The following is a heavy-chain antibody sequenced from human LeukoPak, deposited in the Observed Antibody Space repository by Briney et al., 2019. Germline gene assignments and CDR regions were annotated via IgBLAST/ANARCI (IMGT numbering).Heavy chain of an antibody. V-gene: IGHV3-9*01. Sequence: GGSLRLSCAVSGFTFDDYAMHWVRQVPGKGLEWVSGINWNSDSIGYAVRGRFTISRDNAKNSLYLQMNSLRVEDTALYYCARVRAYGEDFDYWGQGTLVTVSS. CDR3: ARVRAYGEDFDY. J-gene: IGHJ4*02. CDR1: GFTFDDYA. D-gene: IGHD4-17*01. CDR2: INWNSDSI.